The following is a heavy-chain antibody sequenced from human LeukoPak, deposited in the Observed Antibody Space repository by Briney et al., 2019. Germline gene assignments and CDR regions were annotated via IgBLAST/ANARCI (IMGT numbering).Heavy chain of an antibody. CDR1: GYIFTSYW. V-gene: IGHV5-51*01. Sequence: GESLKISCKGSGYIFTSYWIGWVRQMPGKGLEWMGIIYPGDSDTRYSPSFQGQVTISADKYISTAYLQWSSLKASDTAMFYCARQPDSSGSPLYWGQGTLVSVSS. CDR3: ARQPDSSGSPLY. J-gene: IGHJ4*02. D-gene: IGHD3-22*01. CDR2: IYPGDSDT.